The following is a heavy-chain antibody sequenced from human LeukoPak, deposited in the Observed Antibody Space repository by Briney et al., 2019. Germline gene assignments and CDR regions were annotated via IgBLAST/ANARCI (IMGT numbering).Heavy chain of an antibody. V-gene: IGHV4-61*01. CDR3: AREGYCSSTSCFYYYYYGMDV. Sequence: SETLSLTCTVSGGSVSSGSYYWSWIRQPPGKGLEWIGYIYYSGSTNYNPSLKSRVTISVDTSENQFSLKLSSVTAADTAVYYCAREGYCSSTSCFYYYYYGMDVWGQGTTVTVSS. J-gene: IGHJ6*02. CDR2: IYYSGST. CDR1: GGSVSSGSYY. D-gene: IGHD2-2*01.